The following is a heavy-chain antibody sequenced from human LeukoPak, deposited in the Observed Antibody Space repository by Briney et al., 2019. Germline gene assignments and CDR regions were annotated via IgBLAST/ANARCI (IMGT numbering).Heavy chain of an antibody. CDR1: DFIFSSYW. J-gene: IGHJ4*02. CDR2: IKQDGGET. CDR3: AGGVWPRSNY. D-gene: IGHD6-13*01. Sequence: GGSLRLSCVASDFIFSSYWMTWVRQAPGKGLEWVANIKQDGGETYYVGSVKGRFTISRDNAQNSLYLQMNSLRAEDTAIYYCAGGVWPRSNYWGQGTLVTVSS. V-gene: IGHV3-7*01.